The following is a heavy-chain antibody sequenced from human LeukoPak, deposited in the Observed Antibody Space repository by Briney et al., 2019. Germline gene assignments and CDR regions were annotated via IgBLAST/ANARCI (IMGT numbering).Heavy chain of an antibody. CDR2: IYYSGST. J-gene: IGHJ3*02. V-gene: IGHV4-39*01. CDR1: GGSISSSSYY. Sequence: SETLSLTCTVSGGSISSSSYYWGWIRQPPGKGLEWIGSIYYSGSTYYNPSLKSRVTISVDASKNQFSLKLSSVTAADTAVYYCASNPAYYYDSSGYYAGAFDIWGQGTMVTVSS. D-gene: IGHD3-22*01. CDR3: ASNPAYYYDSSGYYAGAFDI.